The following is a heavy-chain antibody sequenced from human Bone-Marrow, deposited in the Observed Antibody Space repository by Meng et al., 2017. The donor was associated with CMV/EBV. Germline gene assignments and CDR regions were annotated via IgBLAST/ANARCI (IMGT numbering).Heavy chain of an antibody. CDR1: GGSISSSSYY. J-gene: IGHJ6*02. D-gene: IGHD1/OR15-1a*01. CDR2: IYYSGST. CDR3: ARRVKVRTFVPYYYYGMAV. V-gene: IGHV4-39*01. Sequence: SETLSLTCTVSGGSISSSSYYWGWIRQPPGKGLEWIGSIYYSGSTYYNPSLKSRVTISVDTSKNQFSLKLSSVTAADTAVYYCARRVKVRTFVPYYYYGMAVWGQGNTVTGAS.